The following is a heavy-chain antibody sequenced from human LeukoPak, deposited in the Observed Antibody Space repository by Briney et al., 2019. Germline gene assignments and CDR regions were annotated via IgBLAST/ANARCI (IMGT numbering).Heavy chain of an antibody. CDR3: ARSSGYQQSYRYYFDY. CDR2: IWYDGSNK. D-gene: IGHD2-2*01. V-gene: IGHV3-33*01. Sequence: GGSLRLSCAASGFTFSSYGMHWVRQAPGKGLEWVAVIWYDGSNKYYADSVKGRFTISRDNSKNTLSLQMNSLRAEDTAVYYCARSSGYQQSYRYYFDYWGQGTLVTVSS. CDR1: GFTFSSYG. J-gene: IGHJ4*02.